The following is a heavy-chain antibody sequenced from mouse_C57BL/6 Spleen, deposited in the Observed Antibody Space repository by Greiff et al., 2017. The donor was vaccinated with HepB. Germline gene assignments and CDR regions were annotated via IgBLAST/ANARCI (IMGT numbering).Heavy chain of an antibody. J-gene: IGHJ4*01. CDR2: IYPGDGDT. CDR1: GYAFSSSW. V-gene: IGHV1-82*01. D-gene: IGHD3-1*01. Sequence: VQLQQSGPELVKPGASVKISCKASGYAFSSSWMNWVKQRPGKGLEWIGRIYPGDGDTNYNGKFKGKATLTADKSSSTAYMQLSSLTSEDSAVYFCARVEGLYAMDYWGQGTSVTVSS. CDR3: ARVEGLYAMDY.